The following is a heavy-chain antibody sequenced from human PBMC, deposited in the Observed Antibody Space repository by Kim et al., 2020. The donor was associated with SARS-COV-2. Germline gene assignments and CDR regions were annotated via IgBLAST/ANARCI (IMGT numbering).Heavy chain of an antibody. CDR2: ISHDGTSS. Sequence: GGSLRLSCVASGFSFSCCAMTWVRQVPGKGPEWVSSISHDGTSSHYANSVRGRFTISRDDAKKTLYLQLNSLRGEDTALYYCAKDVWDYSGMDVWGQGTTVTVSS. J-gene: IGHJ6*02. CDR3: AKDVWDYSGMDV. CDR1: GFSFSCCA. D-gene: IGHD1-26*01. V-gene: IGHV3-23*01.